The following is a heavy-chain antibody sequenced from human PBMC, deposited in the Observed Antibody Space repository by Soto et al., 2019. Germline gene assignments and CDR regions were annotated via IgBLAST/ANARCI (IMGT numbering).Heavy chain of an antibody. Sequence: PGGSLRLSCGGSWFSFSNYGRHRVRQAPGKGLEWVAVISYDGSNKYYADSVKGRFTISRDNAKNSLYLQMNSLRAEDTAVYYCARDTESGWVRWGWFDPWGQGTLVTVSS. CDR2: ISYDGSNK. J-gene: IGHJ5*02. CDR3: ARDTESGWVRWGWFDP. V-gene: IGHV3-30*03. D-gene: IGHD6-19*01. CDR1: WFSFSNYG.